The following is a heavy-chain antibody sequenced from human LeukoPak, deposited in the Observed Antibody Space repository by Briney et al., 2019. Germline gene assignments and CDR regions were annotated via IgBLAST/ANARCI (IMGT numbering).Heavy chain of an antibody. V-gene: IGHV3-21*01. J-gene: IGHJ4*02. D-gene: IGHD6-6*01. Sequence: GGSLRLSCAASGFTFSSYSMNWVRQAPGKGLEWVSSISSSSSYIYYADSVKGRFTISRDNAKNSLYLQMNSLRAEATAVYYCARERSSSSGFDYWGQGTLVTVSS. CDR1: GFTFSSYS. CDR2: ISSSSSYI. CDR3: ARERSSSSGFDY.